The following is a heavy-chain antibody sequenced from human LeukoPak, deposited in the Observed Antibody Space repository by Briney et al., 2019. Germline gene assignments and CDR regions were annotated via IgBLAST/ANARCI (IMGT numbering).Heavy chain of an antibody. CDR2: INPSGGST. V-gene: IGHV1-46*01. CDR1: GYTFTGYY. J-gene: IGHJ4*02. CDR3: ARMGPTYSSGWSGGIDY. Sequence: ASVKVSCKASGYTFTGYYMHWVRQAPGQGLEWMGIINPSGGSTSYAQKFQGRVTMTRDMSTSTVYMELSSLRSEDTAVYYCARMGPTYSSGWSGGIDYWGQGTLVTVSS. D-gene: IGHD6-19*01.